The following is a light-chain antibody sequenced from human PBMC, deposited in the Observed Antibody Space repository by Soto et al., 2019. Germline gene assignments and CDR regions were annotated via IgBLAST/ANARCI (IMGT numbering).Light chain of an antibody. CDR1: SSDVGGYNY. CDR2: EVS. Sequence: SALTQPPSASGSPGQSVTLSCTGTSSDVGGYNYVSWYQQHPGKAPKLMIYEVSKRPSGVPDRFSGSKSGNTASLTVSGLQAEDEADYYCSSYAGSNNSVFGTGTKLTVL. CDR3: SSYAGSNNSV. V-gene: IGLV2-8*01. J-gene: IGLJ1*01.